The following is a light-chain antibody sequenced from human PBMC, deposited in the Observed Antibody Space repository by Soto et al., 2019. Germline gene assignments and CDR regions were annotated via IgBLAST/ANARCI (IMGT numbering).Light chain of an antibody. CDR2: SNN. V-gene: IGLV1-44*01. Sequence: QSVVTQPPSASGTPGQRVTISCSGIRSNIGRNTVNWYQQLPGTATKLLIYSNNQRPSGVPVQFSGSKSGSSASLAIFVLQSEDEADYYCAAWDDSLNGVVFGGGTKVTVL. CDR3: AAWDDSLNGVV. J-gene: IGLJ2*01. CDR1: RSNIGRNT.